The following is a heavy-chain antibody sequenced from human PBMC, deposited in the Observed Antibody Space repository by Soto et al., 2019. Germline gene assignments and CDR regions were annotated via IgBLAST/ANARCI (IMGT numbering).Heavy chain of an antibody. CDR3: ARDSRALLWFGELYPYGMDV. Sequence: QVQLVQSGAEVKKPGASVKVSCTASGNTFTRHYMHWVRQAPGQGLEWMGMINPSGGTTTYAQRFQGRVTMTRHTSTSTVYMELSSLRSEDTAVYYCARDSRALLWFGELYPYGMDVWGQGTTVTVSS. J-gene: IGHJ6*02. CDR2: INPSGGTT. CDR1: GNTFTRHY. D-gene: IGHD3-10*01. V-gene: IGHV1-46*01.